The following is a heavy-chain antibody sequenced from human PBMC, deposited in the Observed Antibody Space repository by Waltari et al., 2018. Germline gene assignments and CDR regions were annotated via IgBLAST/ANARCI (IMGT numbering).Heavy chain of an antibody. D-gene: IGHD6-6*01. CDR2: IYYSGST. CDR1: GGSISSSSYY. V-gene: IGHV4-39*07. J-gene: IGHJ4*02. CDR3: ARDLGSSSILDY. Sequence: QLQLQESGPGLVKPSETLSLTCTVSGGSISSSSYYWGWIRQPPGKGLEWIGSIYYSGSTDYNPSLKSRVTISVDTSKNQFSLKLSSVTAADTAVYYCARDLGSSSILDYWGQGTLVTVSS.